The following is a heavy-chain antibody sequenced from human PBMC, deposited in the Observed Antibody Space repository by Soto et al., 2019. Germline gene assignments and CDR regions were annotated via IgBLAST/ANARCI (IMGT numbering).Heavy chain of an antibody. CDR3: ARGDSTDCSNGVCSFFYNHDMDV. CDR1: GYSFTDYH. D-gene: IGHD2-8*01. J-gene: IGHJ6*02. V-gene: IGHV1-2*04. Sequence: ASVKVSCKASGYSFTDYHIHWVRQAPGQGLEWLGRINPKSGGTSTAQKFQGWVTMTTDTSISTASMELARLTSDDTAIYYCARGDSTDCSNGVCSFFYNHDMDVWGQGTRVTVSS. CDR2: INPKSGGT.